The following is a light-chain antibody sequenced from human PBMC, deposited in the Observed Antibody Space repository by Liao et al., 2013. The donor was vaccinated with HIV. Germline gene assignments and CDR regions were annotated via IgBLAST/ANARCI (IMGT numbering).Light chain of an antibody. V-gene: IGLV3-21*04. Sequence: SYELTQPPSVSVAPGKTARITCGGTNIGDKSVHWYQQKPGQAPVVIIYYDSDRPSGIPARFSGSNSGDTATLTISRVEVGDEADYYCQVWDSRGDWVFGGGTKLTVL. CDR2: YDS. J-gene: IGLJ3*02. CDR1: NIGDKS. CDR3: QVWDSRGDWV.